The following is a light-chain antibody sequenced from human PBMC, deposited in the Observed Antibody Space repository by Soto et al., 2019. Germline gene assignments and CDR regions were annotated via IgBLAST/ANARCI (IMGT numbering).Light chain of an antibody. CDR1: SSDVGGYNY. Sequence: QSALTQPASVSGSPGQSITISCTGTSSDVGGYNYVSWYQQHPGTAPKLMIYEVSNRPSGVSDRFSGSRSGNTASLTISGLQAEDEADYYCQSYDSSLSGYVFGTGTKVTVL. V-gene: IGLV2-14*01. J-gene: IGLJ1*01. CDR2: EVS. CDR3: QSYDSSLSGYV.